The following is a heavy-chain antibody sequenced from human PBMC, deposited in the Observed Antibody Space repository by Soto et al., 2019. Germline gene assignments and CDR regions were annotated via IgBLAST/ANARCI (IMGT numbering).Heavy chain of an antibody. CDR3: VRDGTKTLRDWFDP. J-gene: IGHJ5*02. Sequence: SETLSLTCTVSGASISGFYWSWIRKSAGKGLEWIGRIYATGTTDYNPSLKSRVMMSVDTSKKQFSLKLRSVTAADTAVYYCVRDGTKTLRDWFDPWGRGISVTVSS. CDR2: IYATGTT. D-gene: IGHD1-1*01. V-gene: IGHV4-4*07. CDR1: GASISGFY.